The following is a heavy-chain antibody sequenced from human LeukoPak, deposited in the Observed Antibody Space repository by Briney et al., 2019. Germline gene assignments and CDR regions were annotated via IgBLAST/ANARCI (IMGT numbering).Heavy chain of an antibody. J-gene: IGHJ4*02. Sequence: PGGSQRLSCAASGFTFSSYGMHWVRQAPGKGLEWVAVIWYDGSNKYYADSVKGRFTISRDNSKNTLYLQMNSLRAEDTAVYYCARDQMVQGVIYYFDYWGQGTLVTVSS. CDR2: IWYDGSNK. CDR1: GFTFSSYG. CDR3: ARDQMVQGVIYYFDY. V-gene: IGHV3-33*01. D-gene: IGHD3-10*01.